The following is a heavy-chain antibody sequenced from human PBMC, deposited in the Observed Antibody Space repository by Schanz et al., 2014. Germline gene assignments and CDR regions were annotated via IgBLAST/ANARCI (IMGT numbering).Heavy chain of an antibody. CDR3: FSMHYGNSVY. CDR2: DRNRRNSDII. Sequence: EVQLVESGGGLVQPGGSLRLSCAVSGFTVSDHYMDWVRQAPGKGLEWLGRDRNRRNSDIIEYAASVEGRFTISRDESNNSVYLQMNSLQTDDTAVYYCFSMHYGNSVYWGQGTLVTVSS. CDR1: GFTVSDHY. V-gene: IGHV3-72*01. D-gene: IGHD1-7*01. J-gene: IGHJ4*02.